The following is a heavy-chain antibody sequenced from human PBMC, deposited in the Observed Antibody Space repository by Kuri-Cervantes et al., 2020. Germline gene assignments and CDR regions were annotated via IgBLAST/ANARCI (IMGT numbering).Heavy chain of an antibody. J-gene: IGHJ6*02. Sequence: SETLSLTCAVSGGSISSSNWWSWVRQPPGKGLEWIGEIYHSGSTNYNPSLKSRVTISVDTSKNQFSLKLSSVTAADTAVYYCARDVLADQSYGMDVWAKGPRSPSP. CDR2: IYHSGST. D-gene: IGHD3-3*01. CDR1: GGSISSSNW. V-gene: IGHV4-4*02. CDR3: ARDVLADQSYGMDV.